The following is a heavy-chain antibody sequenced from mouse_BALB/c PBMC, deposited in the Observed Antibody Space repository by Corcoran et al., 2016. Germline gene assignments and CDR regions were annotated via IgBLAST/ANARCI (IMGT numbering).Heavy chain of an antibody. CDR2: INTYTGEP. V-gene: IGHV9-3-1*01. CDR1: GYTFTNYG. D-gene: IGHD6-1*01. Sequence: IQLVQSGPELKKPGETVKISCKASGYTFTNYGMNWVKQAPGKGLKWMGWINTYTGEPTYADDFKGRFAFSLETSASTAYLQINNLKNEDTATYFCARAPLHYYAMDYWGQGTSVTVSS. CDR3: ARAPLHYYAMDY. J-gene: IGHJ4*01.